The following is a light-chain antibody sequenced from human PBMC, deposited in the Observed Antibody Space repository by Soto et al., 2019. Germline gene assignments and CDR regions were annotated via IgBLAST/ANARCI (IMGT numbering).Light chain of an antibody. J-gene: IGKJ1*01. V-gene: IGKV3-15*01. Sequence: EVVMTQSPATLSVSPGERATLSCRASQSVSSNLACYQQKPGQAPRLLIYGASTRATGIPARFSGSGSGTEFTLTISSLQSEDFAVYYCQQYRTFGQGTKVDI. CDR1: QSVSSN. CDR3: QQYRT. CDR2: GAS.